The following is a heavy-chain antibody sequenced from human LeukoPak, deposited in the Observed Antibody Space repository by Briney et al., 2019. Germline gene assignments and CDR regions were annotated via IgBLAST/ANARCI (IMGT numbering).Heavy chain of an antibody. D-gene: IGHD2-2*01. J-gene: IGHJ4*02. CDR1: GFSFSSYG. CDR3: TRNLIGGPAALIDF. Sequence: GRSLRLSCAASGFSFSSYGMHWVRQAPGKGLEWISYIGSSGRTIHYADSVEGRFTISRDNAKNSLYLQMNSLRDEDTAVYYCTRNLIGGPAALIDFWGQGTLVSVSS. CDR2: IGSSGRTI. V-gene: IGHV3-48*02.